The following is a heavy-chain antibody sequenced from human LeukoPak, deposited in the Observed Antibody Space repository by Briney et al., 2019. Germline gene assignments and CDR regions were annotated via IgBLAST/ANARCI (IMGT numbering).Heavy chain of an antibody. Sequence: GGSLRLSCAASGFTFSSYSMNWVRQAPGKGLEWVSSISSSSSYIYYADSVKGRFTIFRDNAKNSLYLQMNSLRAEDTAVYYCAPPAVAGTIHWGQGTLVTVSS. CDR3: APPAVAGTIH. CDR2: ISSSSSYI. V-gene: IGHV3-21*01. J-gene: IGHJ4*02. CDR1: GFTFSSYS. D-gene: IGHD6-19*01.